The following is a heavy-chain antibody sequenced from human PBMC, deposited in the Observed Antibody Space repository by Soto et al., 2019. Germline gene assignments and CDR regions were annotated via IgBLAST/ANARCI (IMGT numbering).Heavy chain of an antibody. V-gene: IGHV4-4*07. D-gene: IGHD4-17*01. CDR3: ARGAVTTFDY. CDR1: GGSISSYY. J-gene: IGHJ4*02. Sequence: QVQLQESGPGLVKPSETLSLTCTVSGGSISSYYWSWIRQPSGKGLEWIGRIYTRGSTNYNRSLKSRVTLSVDTSKNQFSMKLSSVTAADTAVYYCARGAVTTFDYWGQGTLVTVSS. CDR2: IYTRGST.